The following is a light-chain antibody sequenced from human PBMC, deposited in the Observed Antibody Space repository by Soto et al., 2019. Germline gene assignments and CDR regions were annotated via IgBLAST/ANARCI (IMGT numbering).Light chain of an antibody. CDR3: QQYGSSPTT. Sequence: EIVLTQSPGSLSFSPWERATLSCRASQSVSSSYLAWYQQKPGQAPRLLIYGASSRATGIPDRFSGSGSGTDFTLTISRLEPEDFAVYYCQQYGSSPTTFGRGTKV. CDR2: GAS. J-gene: IGKJ1*01. V-gene: IGKV3-20*01. CDR1: QSVSSSY.